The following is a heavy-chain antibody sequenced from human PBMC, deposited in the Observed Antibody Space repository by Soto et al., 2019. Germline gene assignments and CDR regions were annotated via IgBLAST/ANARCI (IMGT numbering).Heavy chain of an antibody. CDR3: ASQISTVGLDY. CDR2: IYSGGST. V-gene: IGHV3-53*01. CDR1: GFTVSSNY. Sequence: GGSLRLSCAASGFTVSSNYMSWVRQAPGKGLEWVSVIYSGGSTYYADSVKGRFTISRDNSKNTLYLQMNSLRAEDTAVYYCASQISTVGLDYWGQGTLVTVSS. D-gene: IGHD3-10*02. J-gene: IGHJ4*02.